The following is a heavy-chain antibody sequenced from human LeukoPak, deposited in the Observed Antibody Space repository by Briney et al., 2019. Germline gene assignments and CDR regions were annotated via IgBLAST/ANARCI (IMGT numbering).Heavy chain of an antibody. CDR3: ARDGGRIAAAGHYYYYGMDV. J-gene: IGHJ6*02. Sequence: PSQTLSLIFTVSGGSISSGHYYWCWIRQPPGKGLEWVWYIYYSGSTYYNPSLKSRVTISVDTSKNQFSLKLSSVTAADTAVYYCARDGGRIAAAGHYYYYGMDVWGQGTTVTVSS. V-gene: IGHV4-30-4*01. CDR1: GGSISSGHYY. D-gene: IGHD6-13*01. CDR2: IYYSGST.